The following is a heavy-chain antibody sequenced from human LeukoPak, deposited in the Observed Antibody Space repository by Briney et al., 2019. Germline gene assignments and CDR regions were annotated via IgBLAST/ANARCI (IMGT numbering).Heavy chain of an antibody. J-gene: IGHJ4*02. Sequence: PGGSLRLSCAASGFTFSSYAMSWFRQAPGKGLEWVANIKQDGSEKYYVDSVKGRFIISRDNAKNSLYLQMNSLRAEDTAVYYCARERWLVMGPVVYWGQGTLVTVSS. CDR1: GFTFSSYA. CDR3: ARERWLVMGPVVY. V-gene: IGHV3-7*01. CDR2: IKQDGSEK. D-gene: IGHD6-19*01.